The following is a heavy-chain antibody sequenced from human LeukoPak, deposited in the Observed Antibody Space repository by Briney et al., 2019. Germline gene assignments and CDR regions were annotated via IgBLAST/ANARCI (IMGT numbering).Heavy chain of an antibody. Sequence: GGSLRLSCAASGFTFSSYGMHWVRQAPGKGLVWVSRIKSDGSTRYADSVKGRFTVSRDNAKNTVSLQMNSLRAEDTGVYYCARAPSEIGGYYPEYFRHWGQGTLVIVSS. CDR1: GFTFSSYG. CDR2: IKSDGST. J-gene: IGHJ1*01. V-gene: IGHV3-74*01. D-gene: IGHD3-22*01. CDR3: ARAPSEIGGYYPEYFRH.